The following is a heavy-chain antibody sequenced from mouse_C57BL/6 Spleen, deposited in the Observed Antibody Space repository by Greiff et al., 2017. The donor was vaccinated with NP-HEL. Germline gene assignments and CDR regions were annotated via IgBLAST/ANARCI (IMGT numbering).Heavy chain of an antibody. V-gene: IGHV1-81*01. CDR2: IYPRSGNT. CDR3: AVYDGYYDYFDY. D-gene: IGHD2-3*01. Sequence: VQLQQSGAELARPGASVKLSCKASGYTFTSYGISWVKQRTGQGLEWIGEIYPRSGNTYYNEKFKGKATLTADKSSSTAYMELRSLTSEDSAVYFCAVYDGYYDYFDYWGQGTTLTVSS. J-gene: IGHJ2*01. CDR1: GYTFTSYG.